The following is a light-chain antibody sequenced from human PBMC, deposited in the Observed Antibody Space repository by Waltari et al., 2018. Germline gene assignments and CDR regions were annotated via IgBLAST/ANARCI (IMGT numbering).Light chain of an antibody. Sequence: EIVLTQSPGTLSLSSGERATLSCRTSQSIIKYLAWYQQKPGQAPRLLIYHASSRATGIPDRFSGSGSGTDFSLTISRLEPEDFAVYYCQHYVSLPVTFGQGTKVEIK. CDR3: QHYVSLPVT. V-gene: IGKV3-20*01. J-gene: IGKJ1*01. CDR2: HAS. CDR1: QSIIKY.